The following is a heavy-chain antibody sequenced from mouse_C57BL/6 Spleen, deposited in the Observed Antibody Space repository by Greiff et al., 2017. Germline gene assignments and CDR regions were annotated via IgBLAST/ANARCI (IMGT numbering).Heavy chain of an antibody. CDR1: GYTFTDYY. V-gene: IGHV1-26*01. Sequence: EVQLQQSGPELVKPGASVKISCKASGYTFTDYYMNWVKQSHGKSLEWIGDINPNNGGTSYNQKFKGKATLTVDKSSSTAYMELRSLTSEDSAVYYCARGGGWFAYWGQGTLVTVSA. CDR3: ARGGGWFAY. J-gene: IGHJ3*01. CDR2: INPNNGGT.